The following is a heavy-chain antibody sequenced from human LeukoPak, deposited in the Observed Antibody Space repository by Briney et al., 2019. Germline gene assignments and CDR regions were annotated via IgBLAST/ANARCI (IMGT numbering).Heavy chain of an antibody. D-gene: IGHD3-22*01. V-gene: IGHV3-49*03. Sequence: GGSLRLSCTASGFTFGDYAMSWFRQAPGKGLEWVGFIRSKAYGGTTEYAASVKGRFTISRDDSKNTAYLQMNSLKTEDTAVYYCTRREAITMIQNDAFDIWGQGTMVTVSS. CDR3: TRREAITMIQNDAFDI. CDR2: IRSKAYGGTT. J-gene: IGHJ3*02. CDR1: GFTFGDYA.